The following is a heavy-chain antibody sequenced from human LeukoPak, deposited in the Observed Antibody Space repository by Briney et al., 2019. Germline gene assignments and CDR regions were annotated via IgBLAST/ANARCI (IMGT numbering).Heavy chain of an antibody. Sequence: SETLSLTCTVSGGSISSSSYYWGWSRQPPGKGLEWIGSIYYSGSTYYNPSLKSRVTISVDTSKNQFSLKLSSVTAADTAVYYCAVLPPYVTLYYYYYMDVWGKGTTVTVSS. CDR1: GGSISSSSYY. CDR3: AVLPPYVTLYYYYYMDV. CDR2: IYYSGST. V-gene: IGHV4-39*01. D-gene: IGHD2-21*02. J-gene: IGHJ6*03.